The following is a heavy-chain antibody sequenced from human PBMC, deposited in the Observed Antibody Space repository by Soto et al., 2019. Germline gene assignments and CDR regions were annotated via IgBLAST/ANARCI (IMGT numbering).Heavy chain of an antibody. Sequence: EVQLVESGGGLVQPGGSLRLSCAASGFTFSDYWMSWVRQAPGKGLECVANIKTDGSEKYYVDPVKGRLTISRDNAKRTLYLQMTRLRAGVTAVYYCASSMGRGGNAYWGRGTLVTVSS. CDR3: ASSMGRGGNAY. CDR1: GFTFSDYW. D-gene: IGHD3-10*01. CDR2: IKTDGSEK. V-gene: IGHV3-7*05. J-gene: IGHJ4*02.